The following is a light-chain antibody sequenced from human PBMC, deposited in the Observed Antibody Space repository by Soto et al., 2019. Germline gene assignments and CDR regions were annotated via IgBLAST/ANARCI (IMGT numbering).Light chain of an antibody. V-gene: IGKV3-11*01. Sequence: EIVMTQSPATLSVSTGERTTISFSTSQSVGSYLAWYQHKPGQAPRLLISDASNRATGIPARFSGSGSETGFTLTISSLEPEDSAVYYCQQRSNWPSLTFGGGTKVDIK. CDR3: QQRSNWPSLT. CDR2: DAS. J-gene: IGKJ4*01. CDR1: QSVGSY.